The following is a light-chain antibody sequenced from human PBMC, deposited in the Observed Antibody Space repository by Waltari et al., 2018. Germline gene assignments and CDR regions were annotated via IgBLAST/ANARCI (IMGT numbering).Light chain of an antibody. Sequence: VMTQSPATLSSSTGDRATLSCRASQSFRTTLAWYQQKPGQAPRLLIYGASNRVTSIPGMISGSGSGTDFTLTISSLEPEDSAVYYCQQGYIWHPIIFGGGTKVVIK. CDR3: QQGYIWHPII. CDR2: GAS. CDR1: QSFRTT. J-gene: IGKJ4*01. V-gene: IGKV3-11*01.